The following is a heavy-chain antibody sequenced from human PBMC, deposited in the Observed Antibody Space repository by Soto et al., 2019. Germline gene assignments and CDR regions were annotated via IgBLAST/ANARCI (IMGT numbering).Heavy chain of an antibody. Sequence: EVQLVESGGVVVQPGGSLRLSCAASGFTFDDYTMHWVRQAPGKGLEWVSLISWDGGSTYYADSVKGRFPITRDNSKNSLYLQMNSLRTEDTALYYCAKDGTRYSSSWFDYWGQGTLVTVSS. V-gene: IGHV3-43*01. CDR3: AKDGTRYSSSWFDY. D-gene: IGHD6-13*01. CDR1: GFTFDDYT. CDR2: ISWDGGST. J-gene: IGHJ4*02.